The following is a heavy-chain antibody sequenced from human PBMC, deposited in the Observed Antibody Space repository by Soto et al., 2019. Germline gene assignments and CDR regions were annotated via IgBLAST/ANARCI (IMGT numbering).Heavy chain of an antibody. J-gene: IGHJ4*02. CDR2: IVPMIGKV. D-gene: IGHD1-1*01. Sequence: QVQLVQSGAEGEKPGSSVKVSCKVSGGTTSSYTIGWVRQAPGQGLQWMGNIVPMIGKVDYAQTFQDRVTLTADKSTRTVYMELRSLRSEDTAVYFCALRTGNWNPLGDWGQGTLVTVSS. CDR3: ALRTGNWNPLGD. CDR1: GGTTSSYT. V-gene: IGHV1-69*02.